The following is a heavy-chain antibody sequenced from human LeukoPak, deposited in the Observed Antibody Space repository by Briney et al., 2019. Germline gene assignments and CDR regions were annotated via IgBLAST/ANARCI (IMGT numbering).Heavy chain of an antibody. CDR1: GFTFSSYS. J-gene: IGHJ4*02. D-gene: IGHD1-26*01. V-gene: IGHV3-21*01. Sequence: GGSLRLSCAASGFTFSSYSMNWVCQAPGKGLEWVSSISATTSYIFYADSVKGRFTISRDNAKNSLYLQMSSLRAEDTAVYYCARELKSGAFWGQGTLVTVSS. CDR2: ISATTSYI. CDR3: ARELKSGAF.